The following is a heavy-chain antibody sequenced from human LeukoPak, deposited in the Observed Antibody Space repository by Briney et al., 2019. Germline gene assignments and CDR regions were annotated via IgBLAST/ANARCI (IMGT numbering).Heavy chain of an antibody. CDR3: ARLRVAGIDY. D-gene: IGHD3-10*01. J-gene: IGHJ4*02. Sequence: SETLSLTCAVYGGSFSGYYWSWIRQPPGKGLEWIGEINHSGSTNYNPSLKSRVTISVDTSKNQFSLKLSSVTAADTAVYYCARLRVAGIDYWGQGTLVTVSS. V-gene: IGHV4-34*01. CDR2: INHSGST. CDR1: GGSFSGYY.